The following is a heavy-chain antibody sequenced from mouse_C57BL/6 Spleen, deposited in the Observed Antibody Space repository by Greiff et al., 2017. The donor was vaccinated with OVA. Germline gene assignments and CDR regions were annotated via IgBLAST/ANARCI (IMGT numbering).Heavy chain of an antibody. Sequence: EVQGVESGGGLVQPGGSMKLSCAASGFTFSDAWMDWARQSPEKGLEWVAEIRNKANNHATYYAESVKGRFTMSRDDTKSNVYLQMNCLRAKDTGIYYSTSHFYYDYEDDYWGKGTTLTVSS. CDR2: IRNKANNHAT. CDR1: GFTFSDAW. CDR3: TSHFYYDYEDDY. V-gene: IGHV6-6*01. J-gene: IGHJ2*01. D-gene: IGHD2-4*01.